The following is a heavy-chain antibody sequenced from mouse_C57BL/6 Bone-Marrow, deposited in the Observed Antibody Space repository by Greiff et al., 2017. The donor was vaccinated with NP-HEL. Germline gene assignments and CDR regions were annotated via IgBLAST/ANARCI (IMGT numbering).Heavy chain of an antibody. Sequence: VQLQQSGAELVRPGASVTLSCKASGYTFTDYEMHWVKQTPVHGLEWIGAIDPETGGTAYNQKFKGKAILTADKSSSTAYMELRSLTSEDSAVYYCTRHLCGSSYPWYFDVWGTGTTVTVSS. V-gene: IGHV1-15*01. CDR1: GYTFTDYE. CDR3: TRHLCGSSYPWYFDV. D-gene: IGHD1-1*01. J-gene: IGHJ1*03. CDR2: IDPETGGT.